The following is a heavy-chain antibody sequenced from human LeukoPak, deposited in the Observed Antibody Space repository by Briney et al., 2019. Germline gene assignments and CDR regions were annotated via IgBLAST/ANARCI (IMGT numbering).Heavy chain of an antibody. Sequence: ASVKVSCKASGYTFTSYYMHWVRQAPGQGLEWMGIINPGGGSTSYAQKFQGRVTMTRDTSTSTVYMELSSLRSEDTAVYYCARKPKNGGRYDSSGLDAFDIWGQGTMVTVSS. J-gene: IGHJ3*02. D-gene: IGHD3-22*01. CDR1: GYTFTSYY. CDR3: ARKPKNGGRYDSSGLDAFDI. V-gene: IGHV1-46*01. CDR2: INPGGGST.